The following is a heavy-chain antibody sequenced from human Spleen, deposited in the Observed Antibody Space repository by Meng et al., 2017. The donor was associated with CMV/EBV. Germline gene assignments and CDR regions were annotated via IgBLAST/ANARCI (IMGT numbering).Heavy chain of an antibody. Sequence: VQLPQWCAGLLKPSEALYPTRAGEGRSFGCYYWGWIRQPPGKGLECIGEINHSGSTNYNPSIKSRVTISVDTSKNQFSLKLSSVTAADTAVYYCARTAGYYGSGSYWGYWGQGTLVTVSS. D-gene: IGHD3-10*01. CDR2: INHSGST. CDR3: ARTAGYYGSGSYWGY. J-gene: IGHJ4*02. CDR1: GRSFGCYY. V-gene: IGHV4-34*01.